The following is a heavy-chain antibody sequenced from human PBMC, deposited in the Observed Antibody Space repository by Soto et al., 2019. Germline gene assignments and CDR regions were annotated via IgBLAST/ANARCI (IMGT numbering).Heavy chain of an antibody. J-gene: IGHJ3*02. CDR3: ARVGFGGSGKLSDHACDI. CDR2: LYGSRTI. Sequence: EVQVVDSGGGLVQPGGSLRLSCAASGFSVSTNYMSWVRQAPGKGPEWVSVLYGSRTIYYADSVKGRFTISRDNSKNTVHLQMNSLRAEDTAVYYCARVGFGGSGKLSDHACDIWGQGTTVTVSS. V-gene: IGHV3-66*01. CDR1: GFSVSTNY. D-gene: IGHD3-10*01.